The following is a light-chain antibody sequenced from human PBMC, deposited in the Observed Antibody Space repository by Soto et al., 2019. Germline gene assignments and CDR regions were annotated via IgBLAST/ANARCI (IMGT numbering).Light chain of an antibody. V-gene: IGKV3-15*01. CDR3: QQYNNWPPT. J-gene: IGKJ1*01. CDR2: DAS. Sequence: ETVMTQSPATLSVSPGDRATLSCTASQSVSNNLAWYQQIPGQAPRLLIYDASTRATGIPARFGGSGSGTEFTLIISNLQSEDFAVYSCQQYNNWPPTFGQGTKVDIK. CDR1: QSVSNN.